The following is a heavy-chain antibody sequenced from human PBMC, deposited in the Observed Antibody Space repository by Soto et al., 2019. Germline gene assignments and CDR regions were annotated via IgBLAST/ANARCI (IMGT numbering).Heavy chain of an antibody. CDR2: MNPNSGNT. CDR3: ARSTNASGDRH. Sequence: QVQLVQSGAEVKKPGASVKVSCKASGYTFTSYVITWVRQATGQGLEWRGWMNPNSGNTAYAQKFQSRTTTTRNTSISTASMELSSLRSGYTAVYYCARSTNASGDRHWGQGTLVTVPS. V-gene: IGHV1-8*01. D-gene: IGHD2-8*01. J-gene: IGHJ4*02. CDR1: GYTFTSYV.